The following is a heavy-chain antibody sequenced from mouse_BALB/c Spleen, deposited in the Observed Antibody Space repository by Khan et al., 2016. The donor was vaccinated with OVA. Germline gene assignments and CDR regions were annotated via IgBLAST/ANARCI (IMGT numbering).Heavy chain of an antibody. CDR3: TRAGYGTFAY. CDR1: GYTFTSYY. Sequence: QVQLQQSGAELVKPGASVRLSCKASGYTFTSYYLYWVKQRPGQGLEWIGDINPSNGGTNFNEKFKSKATLTVDTSSSTAYMQLSSLTSEDSAVYYGTRAGYGTFAYWGQGTLVTVSA. CDR2: INPSNGGT. D-gene: IGHD2-1*01. J-gene: IGHJ3*01. V-gene: IGHV1-53*01.